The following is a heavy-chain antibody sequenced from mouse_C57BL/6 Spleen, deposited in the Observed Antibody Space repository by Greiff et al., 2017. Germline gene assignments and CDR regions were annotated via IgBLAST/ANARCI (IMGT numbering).Heavy chain of an antibody. CDR3: ARKITTGGYYAMDY. D-gene: IGHD2-4*01. V-gene: IGHV2-2*01. CDR2: IWSGGST. CDR1: GFSLTSYG. J-gene: IGHJ4*01. Sequence: QVQLQQSGPGLVQPSQSLSITCTVSGFSLTSYGVHWVRQSPGKGLEWLGVIWSGGSTDYNAAFISRLSISKDNSKSQVFFKMNSLQADDTAIYYCARKITTGGYYAMDYWGQGTSVTVSS.